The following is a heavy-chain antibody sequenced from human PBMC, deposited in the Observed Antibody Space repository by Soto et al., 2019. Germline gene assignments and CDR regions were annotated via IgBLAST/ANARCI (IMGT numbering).Heavy chain of an antibody. CDR3: TTDTAQNRGHIAARPFDY. V-gene: IGHV3-15*07. Sequence: GGSLRLSCAASGFTFSNAWMNWVRQAPGKGLEWVGRIKSKTDGGTTDYAAPVKGRFTISRDDSKNTLYLQMNSLKTEDTAVYYCTTDTAQNRGHIAARPFDYWGQGTLVTVSS. CDR1: GFTFSNAW. D-gene: IGHD6-6*01. J-gene: IGHJ4*02. CDR2: IKSKTDGGTT.